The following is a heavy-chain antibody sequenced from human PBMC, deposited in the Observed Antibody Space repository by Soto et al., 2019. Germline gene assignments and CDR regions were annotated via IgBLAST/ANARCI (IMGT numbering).Heavy chain of an antibody. Sequence: VQLVESGGDLVQPGGSLRLSCAASGFTVSNNYMSWVRQAPGKGLEWVSLIYSSGGTYYADSVKGRFTISRGNSRNTLYLQLTGQRVEDTAVYYCAEGPNRGYGGEGTLVTVSP. CDR1: GFTVSNNY. D-gene: IGHD3-10*01. V-gene: IGHV3-66*01. J-gene: IGHJ4*02. CDR3: AEGPNRGY. CDR2: IYSSGGT.